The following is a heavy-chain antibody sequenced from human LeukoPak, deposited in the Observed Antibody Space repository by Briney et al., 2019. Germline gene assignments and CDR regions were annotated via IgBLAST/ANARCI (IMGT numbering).Heavy chain of an antibody. CDR3: ASQYDSSGYYYFDY. CDR2: IYYSGST. Sequence: SETLSLTRTVSGGSISSSSTYWGWIRQPPGKGLEWIGSIYYSGSTYYSPSLKSRVTISVDTSKNQFSLKLSSVTAADTAVYYCASQYDSSGYYYFDYWGQGTLVTVSS. V-gene: IGHV4-39*01. CDR1: GGSISSSSTY. J-gene: IGHJ4*02. D-gene: IGHD3-22*01.